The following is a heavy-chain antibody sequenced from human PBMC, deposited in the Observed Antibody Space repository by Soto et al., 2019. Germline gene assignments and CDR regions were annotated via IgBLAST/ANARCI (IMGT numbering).Heavy chain of an antibody. V-gene: IGHV4-4*07. CDR3: AREGPYSAYNFAHGIQLWSFDF. CDR2: IFSSGST. J-gene: IGHJ4*02. Sequence: SETLSLTCTVSGGSINTFYWSWVRQPAGKRLEWIGRIFSSGSTSFNPSLESRVAMSVDTSKNHFSLNLSSVTAADMAVYYCAREGPYSAYNFAHGIQLWSFDFWGQGALVTVSS. D-gene: IGHD5-12*01. CDR1: GGSINTFY.